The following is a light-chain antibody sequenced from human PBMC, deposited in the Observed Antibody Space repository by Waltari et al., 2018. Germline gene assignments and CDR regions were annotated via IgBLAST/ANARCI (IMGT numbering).Light chain of an antibody. Sequence: EIVLTQSPVTLSLSPGERATLSCRASQSSSTYLAWYQHKPGQAPRLLIYEASNRATGIPARFSGSGSGTDFTLTITSLEPEDFAFYYCQQRSNWPPLTFGGGTKVEIK. J-gene: IGKJ4*01. V-gene: IGKV3-11*01. CDR2: EAS. CDR3: QQRSNWPPLT. CDR1: QSSSTY.